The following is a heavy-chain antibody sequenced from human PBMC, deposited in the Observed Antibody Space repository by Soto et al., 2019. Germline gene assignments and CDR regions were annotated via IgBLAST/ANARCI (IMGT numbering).Heavy chain of an antibody. CDR2: ISYDGSNK. CDR3: AKGDQWGWYGDYFDY. D-gene: IGHD6-19*01. CDR1: GFTFSRYA. Sequence: QVQLVESGGGVVQPGRSLRLSCAASGFTFSRYAMHWVRQAPGKGLEWVAVISYDGSNKYYADSVKGRFTISRDNSKNTLYLQMNSLRAEDTAVYYCAKGDQWGWYGDYFDYWGQGTLVTVSS. V-gene: IGHV3-30-3*01. J-gene: IGHJ4*02.